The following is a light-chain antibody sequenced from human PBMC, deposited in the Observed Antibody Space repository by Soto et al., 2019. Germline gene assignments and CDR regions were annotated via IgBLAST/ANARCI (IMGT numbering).Light chain of an antibody. Sequence: DVVMTQSPLSLPVTLGQPASISCRSSQSLVHSDGNTFLNWFQQRPGQSPPRLIYKVSNRDSGVPDRFSGSGSGTDFTLKISGVEAVDVGVYYCMQGTHWPPYTFGQGTKLEIK. CDR2: KVS. J-gene: IGKJ2*01. V-gene: IGKV2-30*02. CDR3: MQGTHWPPYT. CDR1: QSLVHSDGNTF.